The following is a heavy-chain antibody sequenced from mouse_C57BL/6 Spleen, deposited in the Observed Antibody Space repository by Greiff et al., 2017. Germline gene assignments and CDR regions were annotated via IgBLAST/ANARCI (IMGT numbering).Heavy chain of an antibody. V-gene: IGHV1-81*01. CDR1: GYTFTSYG. D-gene: IGHD1-1*01. J-gene: IGHJ2*01. CDR3: ARSRFITTVVGRGFFDY. Sequence: VQLKQSGAELARPGASVKLSCKASGYTFTSYGISWVKQRTGQGLEWIGEIYPRSGNTYYNEKFKGKATLTADKSSSTAYMELRSLTSEDSAVYFCARSRFITTVVGRGFFDYWGQGTTLTVSS. CDR2: IYPRSGNT.